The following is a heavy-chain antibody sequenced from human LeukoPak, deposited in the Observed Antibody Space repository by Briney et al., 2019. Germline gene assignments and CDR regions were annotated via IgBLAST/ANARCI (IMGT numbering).Heavy chain of an antibody. CDR1: GGTFSSYA. Sequence: SVKVSCKASGGTFSSYAISWVRQAPGQGLEWMGGIIPIFGTANYAQKFQGRVTITTDESTSTAYMELSSLRSEDTAVYYCARGDIVVVPAAIHHGAFDIWGQGTMVTVSS. J-gene: IGHJ3*02. D-gene: IGHD2-2*02. CDR2: IIPIFGTA. CDR3: ARGDIVVVPAAIHHGAFDI. V-gene: IGHV1-69*05.